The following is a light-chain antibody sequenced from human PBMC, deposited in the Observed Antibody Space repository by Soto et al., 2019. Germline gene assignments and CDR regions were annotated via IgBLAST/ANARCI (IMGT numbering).Light chain of an antibody. CDR2: DAS. Sequence: DIQMTQSPSSLSASVGDRVTITCQASQDINKNLIWYQQKPGKAPKLLIYDASSLESGVPSRFSGSGSGTEFTLTISSLQPDDFATYYCQQYNSHWTFGQGTKVDIK. CDR1: QDINKN. J-gene: IGKJ1*01. CDR3: QQYNSHWT. V-gene: IGKV1-5*01.